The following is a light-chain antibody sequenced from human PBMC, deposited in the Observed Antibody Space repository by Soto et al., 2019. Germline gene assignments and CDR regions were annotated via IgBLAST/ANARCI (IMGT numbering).Light chain of an antibody. CDR1: SSDVGGFNY. CDR2: EVS. J-gene: IGLJ1*01. CDR3: SSNTSSSTLYV. V-gene: IGLV2-14*01. Sequence: QSALTQPASVSGSPGQSITISCTGTSSDVGGFNYVSWYQQQPGKAPKLMIYEVSNRPSGVYNRFSGSKSGNTASLTISGLQVEDEADYYCSSNTSSSTLYVFGTGTKLTVL.